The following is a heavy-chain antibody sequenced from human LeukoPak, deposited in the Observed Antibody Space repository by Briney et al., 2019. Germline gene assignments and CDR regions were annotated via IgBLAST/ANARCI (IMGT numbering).Heavy chain of an antibody. CDR1: GFTFSSYA. CDR2: ISGSGGST. CDR3: AKDPTMIVVVIPDY. V-gene: IGHV3-23*01. J-gene: IGHJ4*02. Sequence: GGSLRLSCAASGFTFSSYAMSWVRQAPGKGLEWVPAISGSGGSTYYADSVKGRFTISRDNSKNTLYLQMNSLRAEDTAVYYRAKDPTMIVVVIPDYWGQGTLVTVSS. D-gene: IGHD3-22*01.